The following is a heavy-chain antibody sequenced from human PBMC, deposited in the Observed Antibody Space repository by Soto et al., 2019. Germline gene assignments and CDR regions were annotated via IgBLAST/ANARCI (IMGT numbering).Heavy chain of an antibody. CDR3: AREVHYYDSSGSSS. CDR2: ISSSSSTI. CDR1: GFTFSSYS. D-gene: IGHD3-22*01. V-gene: IGHV3-48*01. J-gene: IGHJ5*02. Sequence: GGSLRLSCAASGFTFSSYSMNWVRQAPGKGLEWVSYISSSSSTIYYADSVKGRFTISRDNAKNSLYLQMNSLRAEDTAVYYCAREVHYYDSSGSSSWGQGTLVTVSS.